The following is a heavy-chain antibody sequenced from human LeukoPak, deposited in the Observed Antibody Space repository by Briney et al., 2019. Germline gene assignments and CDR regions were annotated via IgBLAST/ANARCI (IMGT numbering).Heavy chain of an antibody. J-gene: IGHJ4*02. CDR2: GDYSGGT. V-gene: IGHV4-39*07. Sequence: SETLSLTCTVSSDFFSSVTDYWAWIRQPPGKGLERIASGDYSGGTYYNPSLESRVAISADMSKNQISLKLSSVTAADTALYYCARERGEEYSSGWYKTNFFDTWGQGTRVTVSS. D-gene: IGHD6-19*01. CDR1: SDFFSSVTDY. CDR3: ARERGEEYSSGWYKTNFFDT.